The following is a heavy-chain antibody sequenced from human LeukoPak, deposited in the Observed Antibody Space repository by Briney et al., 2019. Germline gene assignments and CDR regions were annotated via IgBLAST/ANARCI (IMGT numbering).Heavy chain of an antibody. D-gene: IGHD6-6*01. CDR2: IYQSEIT. Sequence: SETLSLTCAVSGGSISSGGYSWSWIRQPPGKGLEWIGYIYQSEITYYNPSLKSRVTISVDRSKNQFSLKLSSVTAADTAVYYCARESSNTNWSDPWGQGTLVTVSS. CDR3: ARESSNTNWSDP. J-gene: IGHJ5*02. CDR1: GGSISSGGYS. V-gene: IGHV4-30-2*01.